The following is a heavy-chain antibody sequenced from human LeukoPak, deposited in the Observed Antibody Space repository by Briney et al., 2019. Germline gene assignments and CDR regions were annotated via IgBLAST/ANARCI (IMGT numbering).Heavy chain of an antibody. J-gene: IGHJ4*02. V-gene: IGHV3-33*08. D-gene: IGHD6-19*01. CDR1: GSTFSSYG. Sequence: GGSLRLSCAASGSTFSSYGMHWVRQAPGKGLEWVAVIWYDESNKYYADSVKGRFTISRDNSKNTLYLQMNSLRAEDTAVYYCARVRSSGWYCDYWGREPWSPSPQ. CDR3: ARVRSSGWYCDY. CDR2: IWYDESNK.